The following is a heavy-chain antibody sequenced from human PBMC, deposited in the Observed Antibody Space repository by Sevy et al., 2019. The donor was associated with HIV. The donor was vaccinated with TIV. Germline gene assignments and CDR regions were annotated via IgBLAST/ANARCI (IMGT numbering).Heavy chain of an antibody. V-gene: IGHV4-39*01. J-gene: IGHJ4*02. D-gene: IGHD4-17*01. CDR2: IYYRGTT. Sequence: SETLSLTCTVSGDSMSRSNHYWGWIRQPPGKGLEWIGIIYYRGTTYYNPSLKSRITVSEDTSKNQFSLRLTSVTAADTALYFCARLLGDNGYFDQWGQGTLVTVSS. CDR1: GDSMSRSNHY. CDR3: ARLLGDNGYFDQ.